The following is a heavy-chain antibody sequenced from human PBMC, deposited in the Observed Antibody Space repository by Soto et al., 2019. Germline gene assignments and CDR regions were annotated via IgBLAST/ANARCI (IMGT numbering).Heavy chain of an antibody. CDR1: GFTFSSYS. V-gene: IGHV3-21*01. J-gene: IGHJ6*02. D-gene: IGHD6-13*01. CDR2: ISSTSNYI. CDR3: ARDAYSSSWASYYYYGMDV. Sequence: GGSLRLSCEASGFTFSSYSLNWVRQAPGKGLQWVSSISSTSNYIYYEDSVKGRFTISRDNARNSLYLQMNSLRAEDTAVYYCARDAYSSSWASYYYYGMDVWGQGTMVTAP.